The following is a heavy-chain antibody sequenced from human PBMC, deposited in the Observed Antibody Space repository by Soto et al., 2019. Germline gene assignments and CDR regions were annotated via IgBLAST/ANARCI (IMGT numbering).Heavy chain of an antibody. CDR3: ARSGGPYDPFAC. J-gene: IGHJ1*01. D-gene: IGHD6-19*01. V-gene: IGHV3-72*01. Sequence: EVQLVESGGGLFQPGGSLRLSCAVSGFTFSDHYMDWVRQAPGKGLEWVGRTKHKAESYTTEYAESVKGRFTISRQDSWNTLYLQMNGLQAEDTAVYYCARSGGPYDPFACWGQGTLVTVSS. CDR1: GFTFSDHY. CDR2: TKHKAESYTT.